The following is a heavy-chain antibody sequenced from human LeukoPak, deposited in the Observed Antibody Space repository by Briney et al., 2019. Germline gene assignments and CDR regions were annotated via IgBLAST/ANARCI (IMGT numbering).Heavy chain of an antibody. CDR2: IDSDGSST. CDR1: GFTFDTYW. J-gene: IGHJ4*02. D-gene: IGHD3-22*01. Sequence: PGGSLRLSCAASGFTFDTYWMHWVRQAPGKGLVWVSRIDSDGSSTSYADSVKGRFTISRDNAKNTLYLQMNSLGAEDTAVYYCAAAYFYDKSGYAGHWGQGTQVTVSS. V-gene: IGHV3-74*01. CDR3: AAAYFYDKSGYAGH.